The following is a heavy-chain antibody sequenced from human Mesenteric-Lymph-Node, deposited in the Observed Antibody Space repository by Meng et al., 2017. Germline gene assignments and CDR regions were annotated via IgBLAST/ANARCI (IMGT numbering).Heavy chain of an antibody. CDR1: GFTFSSYW. Sequence: GESLKISCAASGFTFSSYWMHWVRQAPGKGLEWVSSINTHSNYIYYADSVKGRFTISRDNAKNSLYLQMNSPRAEDTAVYYCARDLGYSGYERVVAFDIWGQGTTVTVSS. CDR2: INTHSNYI. V-gene: IGHV3-21*01. CDR3: ARDLGYSGYERVVAFDI. J-gene: IGHJ3*02. D-gene: IGHD5-12*01.